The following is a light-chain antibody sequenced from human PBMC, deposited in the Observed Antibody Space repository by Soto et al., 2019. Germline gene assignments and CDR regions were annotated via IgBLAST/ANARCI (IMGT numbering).Light chain of an antibody. Sequence: DIQMTQSPSTLSASVGDRVTITCRASQRISSWLAWYQQKPGKAPKLLIYDASSLESGVPSRFSGSGSGTEFTLTISRLQPDDFATYYCQQYNSYSSWTFGQGTKVDIK. J-gene: IGKJ1*01. V-gene: IGKV1-5*01. CDR1: QRISSW. CDR2: DAS. CDR3: QQYNSYSSWT.